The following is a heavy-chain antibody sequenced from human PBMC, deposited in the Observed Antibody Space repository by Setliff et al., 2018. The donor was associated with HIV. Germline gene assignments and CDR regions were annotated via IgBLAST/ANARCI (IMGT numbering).Heavy chain of an antibody. Sequence: PGGSLRLSCAAPGFTFSSYWMHWVRQAPGKGLVWVSRVNSDGSRTSYAGSVGGRFTISRDDAKNTLFLQMNRLRVEDTAVYYCARGGGYCAGSNCYSNARNWFDPWGQGTLVTVSS. CDR3: ARGGGYCAGSNCYSNARNWFDP. V-gene: IGHV3-74*01. D-gene: IGHD2-15*01. CDR2: VNSDGSRT. CDR1: GFTFSSYW. J-gene: IGHJ5*02.